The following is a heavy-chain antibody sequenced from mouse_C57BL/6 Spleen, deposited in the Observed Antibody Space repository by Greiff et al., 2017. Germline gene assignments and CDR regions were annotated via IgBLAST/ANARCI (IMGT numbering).Heavy chain of an antibody. CDR3: ARDRFITTTLDY. CDR1: GFTFSSYA. Sequence: EVNVVESGGGLVKPGGSLKLSCAASGFTFSSYAMSWVRQTPEKRLEWVATISDGGSYTYYPDNVKGRFTISRDNAKNNLYLQMSHLKSEDTAMYYCARDRFITTTLDYWGQGTSVTVSS. D-gene: IGHD1-1*01. J-gene: IGHJ4*01. CDR2: ISDGGSYT. V-gene: IGHV5-4*01.